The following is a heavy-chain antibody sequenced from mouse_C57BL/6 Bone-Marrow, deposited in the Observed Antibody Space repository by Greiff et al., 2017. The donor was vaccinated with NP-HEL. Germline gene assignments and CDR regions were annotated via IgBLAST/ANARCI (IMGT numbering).Heavy chain of an antibody. D-gene: IGHD1-2*01. V-gene: IGHV5-4*01. CDR1: GFTFSSYA. Sequence: EVQLVESGGGLVKPGGSLKLSCAASGFTFSSYAMSWVRQTPEKRLEWVATISDGGSYTYYPDNVKGRFTISRDNAKNNLYLQMSHLKSEDTAMYYCARLDGYTAYWGQGTSVTVSS. CDR3: ARLDGYTAY. CDR2: ISDGGSYT. J-gene: IGHJ4*01.